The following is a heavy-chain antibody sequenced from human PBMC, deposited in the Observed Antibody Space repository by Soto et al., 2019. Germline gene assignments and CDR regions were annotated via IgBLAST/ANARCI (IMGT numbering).Heavy chain of an antibody. CDR2: IRSGGDT. CDR3: GRVDWNAGAD. V-gene: IGHV3-74*01. D-gene: IGHD1-1*01. J-gene: IGHJ4*02. CDR1: GLSFSDYW. Sequence: EVRLAESGGGLVQPGGSLRLSCVASGLSFSDYWIHWVGQAPGKGLIWVSGIRSGGDTDYAASVKGRFTISRDNAKTTVYLQMNKLRADDTAVYYCGRVDWNAGADWGQGTLVTVSS.